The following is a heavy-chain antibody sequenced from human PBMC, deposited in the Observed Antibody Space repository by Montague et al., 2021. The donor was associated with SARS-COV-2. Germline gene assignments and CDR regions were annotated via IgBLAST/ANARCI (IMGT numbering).Heavy chain of an antibody. Sequence: TLSLTCTVSGGSISSSSYYWGWIRQPPGKGLEWIGSIFYSGSTDYNPSLKSRVTISVDTSKNQFSLKLSSVTAADTAVYYCASMVRAQVYCFDYWGQGTLVTVSS. CDR2: IFYSGST. CDR1: GGSISSSSYY. J-gene: IGHJ4*02. D-gene: IGHD3-10*01. V-gene: IGHV4-39*01. CDR3: ASMVRAQVYCFDY.